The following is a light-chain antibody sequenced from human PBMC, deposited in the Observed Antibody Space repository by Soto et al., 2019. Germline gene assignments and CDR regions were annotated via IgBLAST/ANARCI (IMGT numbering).Light chain of an antibody. J-gene: IGKJ5*01. CDR2: DAS. Sequence: EIVLTQSPATLSLSPGERATLSCMASQSVSSYLAWYQQKPGQPPRLLIFDASNRATGIPARFSGSGSGTDFTLTISSLEPEDFAFYYCQQRSDWPPITFGQGTRLEI. V-gene: IGKV3-11*01. CDR3: QQRSDWPPIT. CDR1: QSVSSY.